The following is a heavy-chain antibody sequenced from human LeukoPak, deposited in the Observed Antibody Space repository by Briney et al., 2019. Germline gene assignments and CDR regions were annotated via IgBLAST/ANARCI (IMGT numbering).Heavy chain of an antibody. Sequence: GESLRISCKGSGYSFTSYWISWVRQMSGKGLEWMGKIDPSEPYTNYSPSLQGHVTISTDKSISTAYLQWSSLKASDTAIYYCARHTGWAFQIWGQGTMVTVSS. CDR1: GYSFTSYW. V-gene: IGHV5-10-1*01. CDR3: ARHTGWAFQI. CDR2: IDPSEPYT. J-gene: IGHJ3*02. D-gene: IGHD1-14*01.